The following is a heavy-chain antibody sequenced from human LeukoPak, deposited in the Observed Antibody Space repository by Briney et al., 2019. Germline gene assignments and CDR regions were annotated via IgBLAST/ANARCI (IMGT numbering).Heavy chain of an antibody. Sequence: PGGSLRLSCAASGFTFSSYGMHLVRQAPGKGLEWVAVISYDGSNKYYADSVKGRFTISRDNSKNTLYLQMNSLRAEDTAVYYCAKDQYYYDSSGYYFDYWGQGTLVTVSS. CDR3: AKDQYYYDSSGYYFDY. J-gene: IGHJ4*02. D-gene: IGHD3-22*01. CDR1: GFTFSSYG. V-gene: IGHV3-30*18. CDR2: ISYDGSNK.